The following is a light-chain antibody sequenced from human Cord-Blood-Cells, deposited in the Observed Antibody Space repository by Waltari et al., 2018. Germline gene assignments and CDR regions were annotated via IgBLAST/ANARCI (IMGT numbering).Light chain of an antibody. J-gene: IGLJ3*02. CDR2: DVS. CDR3: CSYAGSYFWV. Sequence: QSALTQPRSVSGSPGQSVTISCPGTSRYAGGCNYVSWYQQHPGKAPNLMIYDVSKRPSGVPDRFSGSKSGNTASLTISGLQAEDEADYYCCSYAGSYFWVFGGGTKLTVL. CDR1: SRYAGGCNY. V-gene: IGLV2-11*02.